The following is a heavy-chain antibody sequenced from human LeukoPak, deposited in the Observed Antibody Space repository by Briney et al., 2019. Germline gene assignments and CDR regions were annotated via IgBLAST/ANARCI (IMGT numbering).Heavy chain of an antibody. CDR1: GFTVRSSY. J-gene: IGHJ4*02. CDR2: LHSGASV. Sequence: PGGSLRLSCAVSGFTVRSSYMSWVRQAPGKGLEWVSILHSGASVYYTDSVKGRFTISRDNSRNTLYLQMNSLRAEDTAVYYCARNYISDYYYHFDYWGQGTLVTVSS. CDR3: ARNYISDYYYHFDY. V-gene: IGHV3-53*01. D-gene: IGHD3-22*01.